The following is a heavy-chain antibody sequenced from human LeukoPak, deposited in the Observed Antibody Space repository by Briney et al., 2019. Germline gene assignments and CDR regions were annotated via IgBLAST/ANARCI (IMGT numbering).Heavy chain of an antibody. Sequence: SGGSLRLSCAASGFTFSSYAMHWVRQAPGKGLEWGAVISYDGSNKYYADSVKGRFTISRDNSKNTLYLQMDSLRAEDTAVYYCARDQGIAAYLFDYWGQGTLVTVSS. D-gene: IGHD6-13*01. J-gene: IGHJ4*02. V-gene: IGHV3-30-3*01. CDR1: GFTFSSYA. CDR2: ISYDGSNK. CDR3: ARDQGIAAYLFDY.